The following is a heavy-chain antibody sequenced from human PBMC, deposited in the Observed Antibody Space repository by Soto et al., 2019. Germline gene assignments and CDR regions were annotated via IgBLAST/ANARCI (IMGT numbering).Heavy chain of an antibody. CDR1: AYTFASYY. Sequence: QVQLVQSGAEVKKPGASVRVSCRGSAYTFASYYVHWVRQAPGQGPEWMGMINPSRGTTDYAQKFRGRVTMTRDTSTTTVSMELSSLRSEDTAIYYCTRSIITTAGTDAFDLWGQGTLVTVSS. D-gene: IGHD1-1*01. CDR3: TRSIITTAGTDAFDL. V-gene: IGHV1-46*03. CDR2: INPSRGTT. J-gene: IGHJ3*01.